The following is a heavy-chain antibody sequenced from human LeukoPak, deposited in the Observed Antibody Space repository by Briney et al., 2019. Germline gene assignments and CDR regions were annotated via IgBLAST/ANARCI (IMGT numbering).Heavy chain of an antibody. J-gene: IGHJ4*02. Sequence: ETLSLTCAVYGGSFSGYYWSWIRQPPGKGLEWIGEINHSGSTNYNPSLKSRVTISVDTSKNQFSLKLSSVTAADTAVYYCARGIGSTVVTRGFMFDYWGQGTLVTVSS. CDR2: INHSGST. CDR3: ARGIGSTVVTRGFMFDY. D-gene: IGHD3-16*01. CDR1: GGSFSGYY. V-gene: IGHV4-34*01.